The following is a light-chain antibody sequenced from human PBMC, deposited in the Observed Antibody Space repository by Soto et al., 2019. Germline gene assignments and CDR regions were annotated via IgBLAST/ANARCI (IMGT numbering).Light chain of an antibody. CDR3: QQFNSYLT. J-gene: IGKJ4*01. CDR1: QGIRSA. V-gene: IGKV1-13*02. CDR2: DAS. Sequence: AIQLTQSPSSLSASVGDRVTITCRASQGIRSALAWYQQKPGEAPKLLIYDASTLESGVPSRFSGSGSGTEFNLTISSLQPEDFATYYCQQFNSYLTFGGGTKVEIK.